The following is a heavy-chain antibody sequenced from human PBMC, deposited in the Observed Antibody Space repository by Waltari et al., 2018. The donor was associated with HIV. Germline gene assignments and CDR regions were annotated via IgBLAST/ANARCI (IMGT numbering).Heavy chain of an antibody. D-gene: IGHD2-2*01. V-gene: IGHV1-69*04. CDR3: ARDPYCSSTSCYGAFDI. J-gene: IGHJ3*02. Sequence: QVQLVQSGAEVKKPGSSVKVYCKASGGTFSSYAISWVRKAPGQGLEWMGSIIPILGIANYSPKVQGRVTLTADKSTGTAYMELSSLRSEDTAVYYCARDPYCSSTSCYGAFDIWSQGTMVTVSS. CDR2: IIPILGIA. CDR1: GGTFSSYA.